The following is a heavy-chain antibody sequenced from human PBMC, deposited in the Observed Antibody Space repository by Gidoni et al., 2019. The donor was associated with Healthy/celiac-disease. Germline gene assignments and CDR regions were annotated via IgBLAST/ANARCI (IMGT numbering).Heavy chain of an antibody. CDR1: LNYRY. Sequence: LNYRYLHWVRQAPGQALEWMGWITPFNGNTNYAQKFQDRVTITRDRSMSTAYMELSSLRSEDTAMYYCATPVLIVGATTAYSSAFDIWGQGTMVTVSS. V-gene: IGHV1-45*02. D-gene: IGHD1-26*01. CDR2: ITPFNGNT. CDR3: ATPVLIVGATTAYSSAFDI. J-gene: IGHJ3*02.